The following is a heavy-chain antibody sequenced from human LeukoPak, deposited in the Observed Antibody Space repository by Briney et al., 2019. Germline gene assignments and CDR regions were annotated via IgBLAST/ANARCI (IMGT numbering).Heavy chain of an antibody. CDR2: ISSSCTTI. CDR1: GFTFSSYE. J-gene: IGHJ4*02. V-gene: IGHV3-48*03. CDR3: ARAYDSSSYFGY. Sequence: GVSLRLSCAASGFTFSSYETNWVRQAPGKGLEWVSYISSSCTTIYYADSVKGRFTISRDNAKNSLYLQMNSLRAEDTAVYYCARAYDSSSYFGYWGQGTLVTVSS. D-gene: IGHD3-22*01.